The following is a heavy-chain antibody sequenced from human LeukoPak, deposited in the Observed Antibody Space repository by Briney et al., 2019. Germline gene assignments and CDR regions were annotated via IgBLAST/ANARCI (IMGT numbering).Heavy chain of an antibody. CDR1: GGSISSSSYY. V-gene: IGHV4-39*07. CDR2: IYYSGST. Sequence: SETLSLTCTVSGGSISSSSYYWGWIRQPPGKGLEWIGSIYYSGSTYYNPSLKSRVTISVDTSKNQFSLKLSSVTAADTAVYYCARAQNVLRFLEWSPNWFDPWGQGTLVTVSS. D-gene: IGHD3-3*01. J-gene: IGHJ5*02. CDR3: ARAQNVLRFLEWSPNWFDP.